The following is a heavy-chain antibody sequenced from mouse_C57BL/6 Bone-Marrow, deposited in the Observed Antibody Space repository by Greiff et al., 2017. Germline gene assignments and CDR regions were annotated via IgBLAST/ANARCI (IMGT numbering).Heavy chain of an antibody. J-gene: IGHJ3*01. CDR1: GFNFNDYY. Sequence: VQLQQSGAELVRPGASVKLSCTASGFNFNDYYMHWVKQRPEQGLEWIGRIDPGDGDTEYAPKFQGKATMTADTSSNTAYLQLSSLTSEDSAVYYCTTGTYGGQFAYWGKGTLVTVSA. D-gene: IGHD1-1*02. CDR3: TTGTYGGQFAY. V-gene: IGHV14-1*01. CDR2: IDPGDGDT.